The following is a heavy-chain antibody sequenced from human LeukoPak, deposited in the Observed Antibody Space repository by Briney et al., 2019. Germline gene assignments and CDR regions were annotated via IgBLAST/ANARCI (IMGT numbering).Heavy chain of an antibody. D-gene: IGHD1-26*01. Sequence: GGSLRLSCVASGFTFTRSAMHWVRQAPGKGLEWVAFIQYDGNNKYYADSVKGRFTISRDDSQNTLYLQMNSLTVEDTAVYYCAKRWDSTWSYFDLWGQGTLVTVSS. CDR3: AKRWDSTWSYFDL. V-gene: IGHV3-30*02. J-gene: IGHJ4*02. CDR2: IQYDGNNK. CDR1: GFTFTRSA.